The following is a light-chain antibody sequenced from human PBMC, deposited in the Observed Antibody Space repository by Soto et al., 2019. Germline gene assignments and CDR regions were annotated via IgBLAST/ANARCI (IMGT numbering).Light chain of an antibody. J-gene: IGLJ1*01. V-gene: IGLV2-14*02. Sequence: QSVLTQPASVSGSPGQSITISCSGTTSDVGGYNLVSWYQQHTAKAPKLLIYEGTQRPSGVSSRFSGSKSGNTASLTISGLQAEDEAEYYCSSYTNINTRACVFGTGTKV. CDR2: EGT. CDR3: SSYTNINTRACV. CDR1: TSDVGGYNL.